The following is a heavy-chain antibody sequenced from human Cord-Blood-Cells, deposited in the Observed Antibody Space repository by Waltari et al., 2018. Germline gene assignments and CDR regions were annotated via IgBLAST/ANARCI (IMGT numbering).Heavy chain of an antibody. CDR1: GGSFSGYY. V-gene: IGHV4-34*01. CDR3: ASYYYYDSSGYYFDY. J-gene: IGHJ4*02. D-gene: IGHD3-22*01. CDR2: INHSRST. Sequence: QVQLQQWGAGLLKPSETLSLTCAVDGGSFSGYYWSWIRQPPGKGLEWIGEINHSRSTNYNPSLKSRVTISVDTSKNQFSLKLSSVTAADTAVYYCASYYYYDSSGYYFDYWGQGTLVTVSS.